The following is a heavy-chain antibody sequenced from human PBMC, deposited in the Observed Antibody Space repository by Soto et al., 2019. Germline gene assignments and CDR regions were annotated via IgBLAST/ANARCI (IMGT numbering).Heavy chain of an antibody. V-gene: IGHV3-53*01. CDR2: IYTDGST. J-gene: IGHJ4*02. CDR3: TTGGSSLVY. D-gene: IGHD6-6*01. Sequence: VQLMESGGGSIQPGASLRLSGAASGLTVSSNYMSWVREAPGKGLEWVSFIYTDGSTYYADSVKGRFTISRDNSKNTLYLQMNSLRAEDTAIYYCTTGGSSLVYWGQGTLVTVSS. CDR1: GLTVSSNY.